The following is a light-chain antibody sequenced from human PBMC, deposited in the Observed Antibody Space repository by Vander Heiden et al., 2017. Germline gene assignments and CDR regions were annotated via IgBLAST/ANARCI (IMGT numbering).Light chain of an antibody. CDR1: QSISSY. Sequence: IHVPHSPSSLSASVGDRVTITCRASQSISSYLNWYQHKPGKAPKLLIYAAFSLQTGVPSRFRGSGSGTDFTLTISSLQPEDFATYYCQQSYSPPYTFGQGTNLEIK. CDR3: QQSYSPPYT. V-gene: IGKV1-39*01. CDR2: AAF. J-gene: IGKJ2*01.